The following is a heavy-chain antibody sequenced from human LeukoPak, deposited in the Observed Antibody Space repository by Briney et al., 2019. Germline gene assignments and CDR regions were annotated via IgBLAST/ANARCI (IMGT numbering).Heavy chain of an antibody. CDR2: IYYTGST. Sequence: SETLSLTCTVSGVSITNYYWSWIRQPPGKGLEWIGYIYYTGSTNYNLSLRSRVTISVDTSKNQFSLKLSSVTAADTAVYYCASLGIPDKYSGSTGMDVWGQGTTVTVSS. V-gene: IGHV4-59*12. D-gene: IGHD1-26*01. CDR1: GVSITNYY. J-gene: IGHJ6*02. CDR3: ASLGIPDKYSGSTGMDV.